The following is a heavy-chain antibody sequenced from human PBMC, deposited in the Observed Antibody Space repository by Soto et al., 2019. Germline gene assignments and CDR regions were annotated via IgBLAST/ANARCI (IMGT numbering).Heavy chain of an antibody. D-gene: IGHD4-4*01. CDR1: GFTFSSYA. CDR2: VSGSGGST. V-gene: IGHV3-23*01. J-gene: IGHJ4*02. Sequence: PGGSLRLSCAASGFTFSSYAMSWVRQAPGKGLEWDSAVSGSGGSTYYADSVKGRFTISRDNSKNTLYLQMNSLRAEDTAVYYCAKDPPPYSKPYYFDYWGQGTLVTVSS. CDR3: AKDPPPYSKPYYFDY.